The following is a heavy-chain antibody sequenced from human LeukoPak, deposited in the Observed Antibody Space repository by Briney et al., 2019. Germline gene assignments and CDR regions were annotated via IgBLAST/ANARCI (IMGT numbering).Heavy chain of an antibody. CDR2: ISAYNGNT. CDR3: ARGGWEMATIYPSYYYYYYMDV. D-gene: IGHD5-24*01. Sequence: ASVKVSCKASGYTFTSYGISWVRQAPGQGLEWMGWISAYNGNTNYAQKHQGRVTMTTDTSTSTAYMELRSLRSDDTAVYYCARGGWEMATIYPSYYYYYYMDVWGKGTTVTISS. V-gene: IGHV1-18*01. CDR1: GYTFTSYG. J-gene: IGHJ6*03.